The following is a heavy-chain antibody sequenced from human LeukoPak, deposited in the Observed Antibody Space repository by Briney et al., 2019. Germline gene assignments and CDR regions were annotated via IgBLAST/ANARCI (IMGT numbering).Heavy chain of an antibody. V-gene: IGHV1-2*02. CDR1: GYTFTGYY. CDR3: ARPNGDYHNWFDP. D-gene: IGHD4-17*01. J-gene: IGHJ5*02. Sequence: ASVKVSCKASGYTFTGYYIHWVRQAPGQGLEWMGWINPNSGDTNYAQKFQDRVTLSGDTSISTAYMELTNLRSDDTAVYYCARPNGDYHNWFDPWGQGTLVTVSS. CDR2: INPNSGDT.